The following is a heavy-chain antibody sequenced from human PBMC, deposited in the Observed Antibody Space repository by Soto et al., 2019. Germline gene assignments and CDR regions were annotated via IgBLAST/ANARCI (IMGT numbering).Heavy chain of an antibody. D-gene: IGHD6-19*01. CDR2: IFYNGNT. CDR1: GGSISSYY. Sequence: QVQLQESGPGLVKPSETLSLTCSVSGGSISSYYWSWIRQPPGKGLEWLVYIFYNGNTNYNPSLKSRVTISVDTSKNQFSLNLSSVTAADTAVYYCARCADSIGWYAQCYFDYCAQGTLVNVAA. V-gene: IGHV4-59*01. J-gene: IGHJ4*02. CDR3: ARCADSIGWYAQCYFDY.